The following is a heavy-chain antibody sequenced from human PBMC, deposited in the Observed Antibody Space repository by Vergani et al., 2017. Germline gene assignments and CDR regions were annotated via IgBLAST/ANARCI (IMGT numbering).Heavy chain of an antibody. CDR3: VRDPWESGGPCSGC. D-gene: IGHD2-15*01. Sequence: QLQLQESGPGLVKPSETLSLTCTVSGGSISSSSYYWSWIRQSPGKGLEWIGYIYSTGSTNYNPSLNSRVTMSVDTSKNQFSLRVNSVTAADTAVYYCVRDPWESGGPCSGCWGRGTLVSVSS. CDR2: IYSTGST. J-gene: IGHJ4*02. CDR1: GGSISSSSYY. V-gene: IGHV4-61*05.